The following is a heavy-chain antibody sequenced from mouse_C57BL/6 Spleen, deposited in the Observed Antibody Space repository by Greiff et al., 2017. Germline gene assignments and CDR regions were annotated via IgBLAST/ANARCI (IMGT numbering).Heavy chain of an antibody. CDR2: ISSGGSYT. V-gene: IGHV5-6*01. Sequence: DVHLVESGGDLVKPGGSLKLSCAASGFTFSSYGMSWVRQTPDKRLEWVATISSGGSYTYYPDSVKGRFTISRDNAKNTLYLQMSSLKSEDTAMYYCARQMHDYDGMAYWGQGTLVTVSA. CDR1: GFTFSSYG. CDR3: ARQMHDYDGMAY. D-gene: IGHD2-4*01. J-gene: IGHJ3*01.